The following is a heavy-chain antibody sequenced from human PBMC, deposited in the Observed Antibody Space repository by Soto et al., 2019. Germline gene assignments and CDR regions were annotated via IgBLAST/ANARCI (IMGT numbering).Heavy chain of an antibody. J-gene: IGHJ3*02. V-gene: IGHV3-48*03. CDR3: ARVPTIGNAFDI. Sequence: AGGSLRLSCAASGFTFSSYEMNWVRQAPGKGLEWVSYISSSGSTIYYADSVKGRITISRDNAKNSLYLQMNSLRAEDTAVYYCARVPTIGNAFDIWGQGTMVTVSS. CDR1: GFTFSSYE. CDR2: ISSSGSTI. D-gene: IGHD1-1*01.